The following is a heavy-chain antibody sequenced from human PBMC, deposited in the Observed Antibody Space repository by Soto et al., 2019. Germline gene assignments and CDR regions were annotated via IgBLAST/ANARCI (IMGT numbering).Heavy chain of an antibody. CDR2: ISAYNGNT. CDR3: ARDPELRTWDTIFGVAPVPLDV. J-gene: IGHJ6*02. V-gene: IGHV1-18*01. D-gene: IGHD3-3*01. CDR1: GYTFTSYG. Sequence: ASVKVSCKASGYTFTSYGISWVRQAPGQGLEWMGWISAYNGNTNYAQKLQGRVTMTTDTSTSTAYMELRSLRSDDTAVYYCARDPELRTWDTIFGVAPVPLDVWGQGTTVTVSS.